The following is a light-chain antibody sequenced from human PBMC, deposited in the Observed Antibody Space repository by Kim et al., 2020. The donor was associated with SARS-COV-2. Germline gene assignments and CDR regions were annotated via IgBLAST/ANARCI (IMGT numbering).Light chain of an antibody. Sequence: EIVMTQSPPTLSVSPGDRATLSCRASQDITNSLAWYQQKPGQAPRLLIYGATTRATGVPVRFSGRQSGTEFTLTISSLQSEDFAVYYCQQNRTWHLFGPGTKLEI. CDR1: QDITNS. CDR3: QQNRTWHL. V-gene: IGKV3-15*01. J-gene: IGKJ2*01. CDR2: GAT.